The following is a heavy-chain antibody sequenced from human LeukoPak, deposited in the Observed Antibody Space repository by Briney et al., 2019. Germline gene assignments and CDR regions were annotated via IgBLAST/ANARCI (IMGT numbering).Heavy chain of an antibody. CDR3: ARETRGTVGSY. CDR1: GFTFSSYG. D-gene: IGHD1-26*01. J-gene: IGHJ4*02. V-gene: IGHV3-30*03. Sequence: PGGSLRLSCAASGFTFSSYGMHWVRQAPGKGLEWVAVISYDGSNKYYADSVKGRFTISRDNSKNTLYLQMNSLRAEDTAVYYCARETRGTVGSYWGQGTLVTVSS. CDR2: ISYDGSNK.